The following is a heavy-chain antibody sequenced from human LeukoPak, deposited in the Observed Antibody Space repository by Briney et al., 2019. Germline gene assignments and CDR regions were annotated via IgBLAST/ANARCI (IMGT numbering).Heavy chain of an antibody. CDR1: GFTFSSYG. D-gene: IGHD4-11*01. V-gene: IGHV3-30*02. CDR3: AKLATVTTSHFDY. CDR2: IRYDGSNK. Sequence: GGSLRLSCAASGFTFSSYGMHWVRQAPGKGLEWVAFIRYDGSNKYYADSVKGRFTISRDNSKNTLYLQMNSLRAEDTAVYYCAKLATVTTSHFDYWGQGTLVTVSS. J-gene: IGHJ4*02.